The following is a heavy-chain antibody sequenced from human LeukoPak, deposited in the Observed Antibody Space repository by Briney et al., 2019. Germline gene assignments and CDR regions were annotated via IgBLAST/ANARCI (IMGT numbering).Heavy chain of an antibody. V-gene: IGHV3-21*04. CDR3: AKDVSTVTSDAFDI. Sequence: GGSLRLSCAASGFTFSSYSMNWVRQAPGKGLEWVSSISSSGSYIYYADSVKGRFTISRDNAKNSLYLQMNSLRAEDTALYYCAKDVSTVTSDAFDIWGQGTMVTVSS. CDR1: GFTFSSYS. D-gene: IGHD4-17*01. CDR2: ISSSGSYI. J-gene: IGHJ3*02.